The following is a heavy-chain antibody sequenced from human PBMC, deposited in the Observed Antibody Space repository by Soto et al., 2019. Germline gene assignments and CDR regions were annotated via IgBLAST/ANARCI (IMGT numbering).Heavy chain of an antibody. CDR3: AKQRGRGYSYGYDY. J-gene: IGHJ4*02. CDR2: ISYDGTNQ. Sequence: PGGSLRLSCAASGFTFSSSTMFWVRQAPGKGLDWVALISYDGTNQHYADSVKGRFTITRDNAKNTLYLQMNSLRPDDTAVYYCAKQRGRGYSYGYDYWGQGT. D-gene: IGHD5-18*01. CDR1: GFTFSSST. V-gene: IGHV3-30-3*02.